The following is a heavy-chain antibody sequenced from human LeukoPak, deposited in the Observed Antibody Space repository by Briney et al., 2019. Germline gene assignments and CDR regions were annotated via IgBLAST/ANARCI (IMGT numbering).Heavy chain of an antibody. D-gene: IGHD2-15*01. Sequence: GGSLRLSCEASGFTFSSYWMSWVRQAPCKGLEWVAFIRYDGSDQYYADSVKGRFTISRDNSKNTLSLHLNSLRSEDTAVYYCARYEYFDLWGQGTLVIVSS. V-gene: IGHV3-30*02. J-gene: IGHJ4*02. CDR3: ARYEYFDL. CDR2: IRYDGSDQ. CDR1: GFTFSSYW.